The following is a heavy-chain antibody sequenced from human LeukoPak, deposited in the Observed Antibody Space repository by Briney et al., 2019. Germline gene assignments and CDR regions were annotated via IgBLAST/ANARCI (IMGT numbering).Heavy chain of an antibody. CDR2: IYTSGST. J-gene: IGHJ3*02. CDR1: GGSISSGSYY. CDR3: ARWEVRLNAFEM. D-gene: IGHD3-10*01. Sequence: PSETLSLTCTVSGGSISSGSYYWSWIRQPAGKGLEWIGRIYTSGSTNYNPSLKSRVTISVDTSKNQFSLSLSSVTAADTAVYYCARWEVRLNAFEMWGQGTMVTVSS. V-gene: IGHV4-61*02.